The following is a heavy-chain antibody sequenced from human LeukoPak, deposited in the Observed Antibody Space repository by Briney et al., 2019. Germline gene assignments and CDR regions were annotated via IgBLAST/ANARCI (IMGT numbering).Heavy chain of an antibody. Sequence: SVKVSCKASGYTFTGYYMHWVRQAPGQGLEWMGGIIPIFGTANYAQKFQGRVTMTANTSTNTASMELRSLRSDDTAVYYCARPANLYYASDAFDIWGQGTMVTVSS. CDR3: ARPANLYYASDAFDI. V-gene: IGHV1-69*06. J-gene: IGHJ3*02. CDR2: IIPIFGTA. CDR1: GYTFTGYY. D-gene: IGHD3-16*01.